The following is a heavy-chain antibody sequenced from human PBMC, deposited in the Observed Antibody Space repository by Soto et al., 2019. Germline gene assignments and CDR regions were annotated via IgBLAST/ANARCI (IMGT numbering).Heavy chain of an antibody. Sequence: GGSLRLSCAASGFTFDDYAMHWVRQAPGKGLEWVSGISWSSGSIGYADSVKGRFTISRDNAKNSLYLQMNSLRAEDTALYYCAKALPIGDPADAFDIWGQGTMVTVSS. CDR2: ISWSSGSI. CDR3: AKALPIGDPADAFDI. V-gene: IGHV3-9*01. CDR1: GFTFDDYA. D-gene: IGHD1-26*01. J-gene: IGHJ3*02.